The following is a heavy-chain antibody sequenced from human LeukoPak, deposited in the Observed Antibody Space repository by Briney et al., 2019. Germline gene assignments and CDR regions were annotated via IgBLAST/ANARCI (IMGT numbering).Heavy chain of an antibody. CDR1: GYTLTELS. Sequence: ASVTVSCKVSGYTLTELSMHWVRQAPGKGLEWMGGFDPEDGETIYAQKFQGRVTMTEDTSTDTAYMELSSLRSEDTAVYYCATATPSGSSSWYYYYGMDVWGQGTTVTVSS. V-gene: IGHV1-24*01. CDR3: ATATPSGSSSWYYYYGMDV. D-gene: IGHD6-13*01. CDR2: FDPEDGET. J-gene: IGHJ6*02.